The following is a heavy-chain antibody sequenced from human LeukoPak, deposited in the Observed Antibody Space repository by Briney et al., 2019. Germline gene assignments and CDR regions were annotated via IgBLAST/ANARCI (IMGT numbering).Heavy chain of an antibody. CDR1: GYSISGSYY. J-gene: IGHJ4*02. CDR3: ARANGFGLIIT. D-gene: IGHD3-10*01. V-gene: IGHV4-38-2*01. Sequence: SETLSLTCAVSGYSISGSYYWGWIRQSPGKALEWIGSMSHSGITYYNPSLKSRVTISLDTSKNQFSLKLTSVTAADTAVYYCARANGFGLIITWGQGTLVTVSS. CDR2: MSHSGIT.